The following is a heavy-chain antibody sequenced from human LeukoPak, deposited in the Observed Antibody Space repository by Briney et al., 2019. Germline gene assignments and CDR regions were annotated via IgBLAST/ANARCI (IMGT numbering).Heavy chain of an antibody. CDR1: GGSFSGYY. Sequence: SETLSLTCAVYGGSFSGYYWSWIRQPPGKGLEWIGEINHSGSTNYNPSLKSRVTISVDTSKNQFSLKLSSVTAADTAVYYCARVRPRPPGVGAFDIWGQGTMVTVSS. J-gene: IGHJ3*02. CDR2: INHSGST. CDR3: ARVRPRPPGVGAFDI. D-gene: IGHD3-10*01. V-gene: IGHV4-34*01.